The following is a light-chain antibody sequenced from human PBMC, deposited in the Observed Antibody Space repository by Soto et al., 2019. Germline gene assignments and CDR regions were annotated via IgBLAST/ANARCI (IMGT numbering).Light chain of an antibody. CDR3: QQYDGSPLT. J-gene: IGKJ3*01. Sequence: EIVLTRSPGTLSLSPGERATLSCRASQSLSINSLAWYQQKPGQSPRLLVYGASTRDTGIPDRFRGSGSGTDFALTISSLEPEDFAMYYCQQYDGSPLTFGPGTKVDIK. V-gene: IGKV3-20*01. CDR2: GAS. CDR1: QSLSINS.